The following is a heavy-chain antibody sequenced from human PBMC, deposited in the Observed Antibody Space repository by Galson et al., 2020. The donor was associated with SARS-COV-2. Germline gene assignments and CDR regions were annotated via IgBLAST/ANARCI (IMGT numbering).Heavy chain of an antibody. CDR3: ARDGQSSRGWAFAY. CDR2: IYFDGSEK. D-gene: IGHD6-19*01. Sequence: GESLKISCAASGFTFSDHAMHWVRQAPGKGLEWVAQIYFDGSEKYYGDSVKGRFTISRDSSKNTVYLQMNNLRADDTAVYYCARDGQSSRGWAFAYWGQGTLLTVSS. J-gene: IGHJ4*02. CDR1: GFTFSDHA. V-gene: IGHV3-33*01.